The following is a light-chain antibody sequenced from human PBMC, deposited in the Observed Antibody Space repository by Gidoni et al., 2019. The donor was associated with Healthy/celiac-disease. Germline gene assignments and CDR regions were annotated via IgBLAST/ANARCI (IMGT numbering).Light chain of an antibody. CDR3: QLLVSSSDHWV. J-gene: IGLJ3*02. CDR1: TVGSKS. Sequence: SYVLTQPPYVSVAPGKTDRLTCGGNTVGSKSVHGYHQKPGQAPVLVIYYDSDRPSGLPGRLSGSNPGNTATLTISMVEAGDEAYSYCQLLVSSSDHWVFGGGTKLTVL. CDR2: YDS. V-gene: IGLV3-21*04.